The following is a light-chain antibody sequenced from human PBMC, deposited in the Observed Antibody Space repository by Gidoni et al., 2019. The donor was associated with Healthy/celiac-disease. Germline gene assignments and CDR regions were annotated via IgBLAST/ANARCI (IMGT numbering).Light chain of an antibody. Sequence: AIQLPQSPSSLSASVGDRVTITCRASQGISSALAWYQQKPGKAPKLLIYDASSLESGVPSRFSGSGSGTDFTLTISSLQPEDFATYYCQQFNSYPQRGFTFGPXTKVDIK. CDR2: DAS. CDR1: QGISSA. J-gene: IGKJ3*01. V-gene: IGKV1-13*02. CDR3: QQFNSYPQRGFT.